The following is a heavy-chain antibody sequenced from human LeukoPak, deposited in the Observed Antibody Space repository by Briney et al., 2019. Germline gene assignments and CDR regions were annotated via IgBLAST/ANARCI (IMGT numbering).Heavy chain of an antibody. V-gene: IGHV3-66*01. J-gene: IGHJ4*02. CDR1: GFIVSNNH. Sequence: GGSLRLSCAASGFIVSNNHINWIRQAPGKGLEWVSIIYSGDTTYYSDSVKGRFILTSDNSKNMLYLQMNSLRVEDTAVYYCARERPGSRVLDYWGQGTVVTVSS. CDR2: IYSGDTT. D-gene: IGHD3-10*01. CDR3: ARERPGSRVLDY.